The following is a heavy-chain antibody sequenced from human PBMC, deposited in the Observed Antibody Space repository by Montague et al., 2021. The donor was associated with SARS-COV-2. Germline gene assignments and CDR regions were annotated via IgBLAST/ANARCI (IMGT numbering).Heavy chain of an antibody. CDR1: GGSISTTNYY. V-gene: IGHV4-39*07. D-gene: IGHD4-17*01. J-gene: IGHJ5*02. CDR3: ARAWRYGDYSGVHFAP. Sequence: SETLSLTYTVSGGSISTTNYYWAWIRQPPGKGLEWVGSIYNSDNTYYNPSLESRLTMSVDMSKNQFSLKLRSVTAADAAVYHCARAWRYGDYSGVHFAPWGQGTLVTVSS. CDR2: IYNSDNT.